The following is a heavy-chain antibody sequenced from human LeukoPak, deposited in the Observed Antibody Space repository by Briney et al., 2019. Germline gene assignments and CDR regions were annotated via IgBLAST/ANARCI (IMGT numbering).Heavy chain of an antibody. D-gene: IGHD3-16*02. Sequence: ETLSLTCTVSGGSISSYYWSWIRQPPGKGLEWIGYIYYSGSTNYNPSLKSRVTISVDTSKNQFSLKLSSVAAADTAVYYCARDLSNTFAGLWGQGTLVTVSS. V-gene: IGHV4-59*01. CDR3: ARDLSNTFAGL. CDR1: GGSISSYY. J-gene: IGHJ4*02. CDR2: IYYSGST.